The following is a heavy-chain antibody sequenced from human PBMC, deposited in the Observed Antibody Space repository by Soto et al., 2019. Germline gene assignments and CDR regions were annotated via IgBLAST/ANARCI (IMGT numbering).Heavy chain of an antibody. J-gene: IGHJ5*02. D-gene: IGHD2-2*02. Sequence: SETLSLTCAVYGGSFSGYYWTWIRQPPGTGLEWIGEINHSGSTNYNPSLKSRVTISVDTSKNQFSLKLSSVTAADTAVYYCARGYCSSTICYIWDNWFDPWGQGTLVTVSS. CDR1: GGSFSGYY. CDR3: ARGYCSSTICYIWDNWFDP. V-gene: IGHV4-34*01. CDR2: INHSGST.